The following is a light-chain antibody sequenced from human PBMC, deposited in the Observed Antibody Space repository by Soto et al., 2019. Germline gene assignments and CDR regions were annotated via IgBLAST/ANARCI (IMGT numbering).Light chain of an antibody. CDR3: SSYTSSSTRV. J-gene: IGLJ1*01. CDR1: SSDVGGYNY. V-gene: IGLV2-14*01. CDR2: DFS. Sequence: QSALTQPASVSGSPGQSIAISCTGTSSDVGGYNYVSWYQQHPGKAPTVIIYDFSNRPSGVSNRFSGSKSGNTASLTISRLLAEDEADYYCSSYTSSSTRVLGTGTKVTVL.